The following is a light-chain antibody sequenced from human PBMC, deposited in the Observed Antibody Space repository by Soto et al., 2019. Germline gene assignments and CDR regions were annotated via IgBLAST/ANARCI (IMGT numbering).Light chain of an antibody. J-gene: IGKJ4*01. CDR2: AAS. CDR3: QQSYSIPLT. CDR1: QSISSY. V-gene: IGKV1-39*01. Sequence: DIQMTQSPSSLSASVGDSVSITCRTSQSISSYLNWFQLKPGKAPKLLIYAASSLQSGVPSRFSGIGSGTDFTLTISSLQPEDFATYYCQQSYSIPLTFGGGTKVEIK.